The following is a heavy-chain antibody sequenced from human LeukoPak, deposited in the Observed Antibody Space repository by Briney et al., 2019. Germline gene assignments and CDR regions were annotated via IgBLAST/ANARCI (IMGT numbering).Heavy chain of an antibody. CDR1: GFTFNYAG. D-gene: IGHD1-7*01. Sequence: GGSLRLSCAASGFTFNYAGMSWVRQVPGKGLEWVGQTVSEIDGGTTDYATPVKGRFTISRDDSKSTLYLQMNSLKIEDTAVYYCTTDEDWNYARKDVWGQGATVIVSS. CDR3: TTDEDWNYARKDV. V-gene: IGHV3-15*04. CDR2: TVSEIDGGTT. J-gene: IGHJ6*02.